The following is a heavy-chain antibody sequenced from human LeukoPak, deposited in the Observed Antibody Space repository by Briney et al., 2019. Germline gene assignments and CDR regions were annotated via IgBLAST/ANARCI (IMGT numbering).Heavy chain of an antibody. Sequence: KTSETLSLTCAVSGGSISSSNWWSWVRQPPGKGLEWIGYIFYSGSTNYNPSLKSRVTISIDTSKNQFSLKLRSVTAADTAVYYCATEIRGHDTNERGWFDPWGQGTLVTVSS. V-gene: IGHV4-4*02. CDR3: ATEIRGHDTNERGWFDP. CDR2: IFYSGST. D-gene: IGHD2-8*01. J-gene: IGHJ5*02. CDR1: GGSISSSNW.